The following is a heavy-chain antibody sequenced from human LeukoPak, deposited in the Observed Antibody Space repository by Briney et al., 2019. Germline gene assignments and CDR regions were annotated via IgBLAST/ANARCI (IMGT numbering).Heavy chain of an antibody. CDR2: ISSSGSTI. CDR3: AGELGYCSSTSCYDY. CDR1: GFTFSDYY. V-gene: IGHV3-11*01. D-gene: IGHD2-2*01. J-gene: IGHJ4*02. Sequence: SGGSLRLSFAASGFTFSDYYMSWIRQAPGKGLEWVSYISSSGSTIYYADSVKGRFTISRDNAKNSLYLQMNSLRAEDTAVYYCAGELGYCSSTSCYDYWGQGTLVTVSS.